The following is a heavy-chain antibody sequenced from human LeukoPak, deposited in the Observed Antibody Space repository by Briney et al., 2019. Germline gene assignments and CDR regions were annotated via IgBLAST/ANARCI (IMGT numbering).Heavy chain of an antibody. CDR1: GYTFTSYY. V-gene: IGHV1-46*01. J-gene: IGHJ5*02. CDR3: ARAPGIAAAGTEDWFDP. D-gene: IGHD6-13*01. CDR2: INPSGGST. Sequence: ASVKVSCKASGYTFTSYYMHWVRQAPGQGLEWMGIINPSGGSTSYAQKFQGRVTMTRDTSTSTVYMELSSLRSEDTAVYYCARAPGIAAAGTEDWFDPWGQGTLVTVS.